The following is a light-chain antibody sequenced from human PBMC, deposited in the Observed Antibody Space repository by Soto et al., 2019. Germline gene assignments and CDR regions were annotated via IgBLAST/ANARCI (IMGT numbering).Light chain of an antibody. V-gene: IGLV4-60*03. Sequence: QPVLTQSSSASASLGSSVKLTCTLSSGHSSYIIAWHQQQPGKAPRYLMKLEGSGGYNKGSGVPDRFSGSSSGADRYLTISNRQSEDEADYYCETWDSNTWVFGGGTKLTVL. CDR2: LEGSGGY. J-gene: IGLJ3*02. CDR1: SGHSSYI. CDR3: ETWDSNTWV.